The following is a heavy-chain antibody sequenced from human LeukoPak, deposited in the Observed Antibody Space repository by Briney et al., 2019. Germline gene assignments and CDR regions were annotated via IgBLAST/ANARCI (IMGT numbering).Heavy chain of an antibody. CDR1: GFTFSSYE. CDR3: AKVAKYYYGPETYYFFEQ. Sequence: GGSLRLSCAASGFTFSSYEMNWVRQAPGKGPEWVSIIGGSGGNTYYANSVKGRFTISRDNSKNTLYLQMNSLRVEDTAVYYCAKVAKYYYGPETYYFFEQWGQGTPVTASS. V-gene: IGHV3-23*01. D-gene: IGHD3-10*01. J-gene: IGHJ4*02. CDR2: IGGSGGNT.